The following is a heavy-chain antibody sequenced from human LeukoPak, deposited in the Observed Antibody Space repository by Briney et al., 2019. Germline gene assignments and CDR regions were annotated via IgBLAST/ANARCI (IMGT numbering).Heavy chain of an antibody. V-gene: IGHV3-30-3*01. CDR2: ISYDGSNK. Sequence: PGRSLRLSCAASGFTFSSYAMHWVRQAPGKGLEWVAVISYDGSNKYYADSVKGRFTISRDDSKNTLFLHMNSLRAEDTAVYYCARGGGSYYNYWGQGTLVTVSS. CDR3: ARGGGSYYNY. CDR1: GFTFSSYA. D-gene: IGHD1-26*01. J-gene: IGHJ4*02.